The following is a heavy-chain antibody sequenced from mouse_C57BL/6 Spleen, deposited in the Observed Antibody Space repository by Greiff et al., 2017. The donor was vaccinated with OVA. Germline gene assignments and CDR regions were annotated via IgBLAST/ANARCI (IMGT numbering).Heavy chain of an antibody. D-gene: IGHD1-1*01. J-gene: IGHJ4*01. V-gene: IGHV1-64*01. CDR2: IHPNSGST. CDR1: GYTFTSYW. Sequence: QVQLQQPGAELVKPGASVKLSCKASGYTFTSYWMHWVKQRPGQGLEWIGMIHPNSGSTNYNEKFKSKATLTVDKSSSTAYMQLSSLTSDDSAVYYGARSYYGSSSYYAMDYWGQGTSVTVSS. CDR3: ARSYYGSSSYYAMDY.